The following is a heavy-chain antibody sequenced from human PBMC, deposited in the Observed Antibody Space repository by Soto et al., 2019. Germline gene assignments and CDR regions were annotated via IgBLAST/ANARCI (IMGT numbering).Heavy chain of an antibody. CDR3: ARLYYYGSGSSNWFDP. CDR1: GGSISSGGYY. CDR2: IYYSGST. D-gene: IGHD3-10*01. J-gene: IGHJ5*02. Sequence: QVQLQESGPGLVKPSQTLSLTCTVSGGSISSGGYYWSWIRQHPGKGLEWIGYIYYSGSTYYNPSLKSRVTISVDPSKNQFSLKLRSVTAADTAVYYCARLYYYGSGSSNWFDPWGQGTLFTVSS. V-gene: IGHV4-31*03.